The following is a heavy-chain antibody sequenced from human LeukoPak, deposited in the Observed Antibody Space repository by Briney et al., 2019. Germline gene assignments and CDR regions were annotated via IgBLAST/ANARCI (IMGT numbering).Heavy chain of an antibody. J-gene: IGHJ4*02. Sequence: GGSLRLSCAASGFTFSSYSMNWVRQAPGKGLEWVSSISSSSSYIYYADSVKGRFTISRDSAKNSLYLQMNSLRAEDTAVYYCARAVLLLSGPDYWGQGTLVTVSS. CDR1: GFTFSSYS. V-gene: IGHV3-21*01. D-gene: IGHD2-15*01. CDR3: ARAVLLLSGPDY. CDR2: ISSSSSYI.